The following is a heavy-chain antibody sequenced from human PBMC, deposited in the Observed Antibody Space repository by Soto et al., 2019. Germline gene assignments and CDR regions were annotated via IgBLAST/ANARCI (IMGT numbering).Heavy chain of an antibody. V-gene: IGHV4-59*01. Sequence: SETLSLTCNVSGDSISSYYWSWIRQPPGKGLEWIGYIFSTGSTNYNPSLGSRVTISVDMSKNQFSLQLRSVTAADTAVYYCARDRSSSGYYFDWGQGILVTVSS. J-gene: IGHJ1*01. D-gene: IGHD6-19*01. CDR1: GDSISSYY. CDR3: ARDRSSSGYYFD. CDR2: IFSTGST.